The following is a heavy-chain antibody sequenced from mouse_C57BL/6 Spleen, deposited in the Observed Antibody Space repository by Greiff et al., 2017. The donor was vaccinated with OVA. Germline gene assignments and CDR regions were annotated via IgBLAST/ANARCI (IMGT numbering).Heavy chain of an antibody. CDR3: AIEGYYAMDY. CDR1: GYSITSGYY. V-gene: IGHV3-6*01. J-gene: IGHJ4*01. Sequence: ESGPGLVKPSQSLSLTCSVTGYSITSGYYWNWIRQFPGNKLEWMGYISYDGSNNYNPSLKNRISITRDTSKNQFFLKLNSVTTEDTATYYCAIEGYYAMDYWGQGTSVTVSS. CDR2: ISYDGSN.